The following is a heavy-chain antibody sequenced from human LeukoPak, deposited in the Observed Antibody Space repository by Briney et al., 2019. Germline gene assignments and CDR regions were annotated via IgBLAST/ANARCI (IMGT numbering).Heavy chain of an antibody. CDR1: GGSISSSSYY. Sequence: SETLSLTCTVSGGSISSSSYYWGWIRQPPGKGLEWIGSIYYSGSTYYNPSLKSRVTISVDTSKNQFSLKLSSVTAADTAVYYCARDSPIVLMVYAGLGNWFDPWGQGTLVTVSS. J-gene: IGHJ5*02. D-gene: IGHD2-8*01. CDR2: IYYSGST. V-gene: IGHV4-39*07. CDR3: ARDSPIVLMVYAGLGNWFDP.